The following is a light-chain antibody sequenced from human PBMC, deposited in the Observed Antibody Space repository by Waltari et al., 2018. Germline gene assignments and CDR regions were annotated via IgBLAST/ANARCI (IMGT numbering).Light chain of an antibody. CDR1: QTILYSSSNKNY. Sequence: DIVMTQSPDYLTVSLGESATINCKSSQTILYSSSNKNYLAWYQQKPRQPPKLLIYWASTRESGVPDRFSGTGSGTDFTLTISRLQAEDVAVYYCQQYFKTPLTFGGGTKVEIK. CDR3: QQYFKTPLT. J-gene: IGKJ4*01. V-gene: IGKV4-1*01. CDR2: WAS.